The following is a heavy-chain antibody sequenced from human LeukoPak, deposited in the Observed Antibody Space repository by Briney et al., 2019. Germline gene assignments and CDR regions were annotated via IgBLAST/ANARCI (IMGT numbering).Heavy chain of an antibody. J-gene: IGHJ4*02. CDR1: GFTFSNYA. CDR3: ARGKSSGWFRVY. V-gene: IGHV3-23*01. D-gene: IGHD6-19*01. CDR2: ISGSGDNT. Sequence: GGSLRLSCAASGFTFSNYAMSWVRQAPGKGLEWVSAISGSGDNTYYADSVKGRFTVSRDNSKNTLYLQMNSLRAEDTAVYYCARGKSSGWFRVYWGQGTLVTVSS.